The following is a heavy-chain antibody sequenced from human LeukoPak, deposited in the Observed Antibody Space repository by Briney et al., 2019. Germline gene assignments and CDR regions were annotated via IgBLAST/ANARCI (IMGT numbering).Heavy chain of an antibody. CDR1: GESFSGYY. V-gene: IGHV4-34*01. J-gene: IGHJ4*02. D-gene: IGHD6-19*01. CDR2: IYYSGST. Sequence: SETLSLTCGVYGESFSGYYWSWIRQPPGKGLEWIGSIYYSGSTYYNPSLKSRVTISVDTSKNQFSLKLSSVTAADTAVYYCAGERGEEYSSGWYKRNYFDNWGQGIRVTVSS. CDR3: AGERGEEYSSGWYKRNYFDN.